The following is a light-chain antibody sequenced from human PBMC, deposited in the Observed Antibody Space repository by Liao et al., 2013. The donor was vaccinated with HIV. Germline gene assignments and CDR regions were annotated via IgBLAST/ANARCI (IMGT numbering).Light chain of an antibody. V-gene: IGLV3-1*01. J-gene: IGLJ1*01. CDR2: QDN. CDR3: QTWDSTSYV. Sequence: SYDLTQPPSVSVSPGQTANITCSGDYLGDKYASWYQQRPGHSPVLVIYQDNKRPSGIPERFSGSTSGNTATLTISGTQAIDEADYYCQTWDSTSYVFGTGTKVIVL. CDR1: YLGDKY.